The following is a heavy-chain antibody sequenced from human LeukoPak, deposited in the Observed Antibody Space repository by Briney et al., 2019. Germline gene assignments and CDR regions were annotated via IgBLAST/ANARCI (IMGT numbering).Heavy chain of an antibody. Sequence: ETLRLSCAASGGTISGHCRSWIRQAAGKGLEWIGRIYGSGSNYIPSLQSRVTMSADTSKNQFSLNLSSVTAADTAVYYCAREGGGPRWLDPLGQGTLVTVSS. D-gene: IGHD6-25*01. V-gene: IGHV4-4*07. CDR3: AREGGGPRWLDP. J-gene: IGHJ5*02. CDR2: IYGSGS. CDR1: GGTISGHC.